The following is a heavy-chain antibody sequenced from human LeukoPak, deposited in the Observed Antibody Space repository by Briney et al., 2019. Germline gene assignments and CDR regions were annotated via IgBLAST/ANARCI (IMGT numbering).Heavy chain of an antibody. CDR3: ARDKNYYGSGSPSLDAFDI. V-gene: IGHV3-33*01. CDR1: GFPFSSYG. CDR2: IWYDGSNP. J-gene: IGHJ3*02. D-gene: IGHD3-10*01. Sequence: GGSLRLSCAASGFPFSSYGMHWVRQAPGKGLEWVALIWYDGSNPYYADSVKGRFTISKDSSRNTLYLHMNSLRAEDTAVYYCARDKNYYGSGSPSLDAFDIWGQGTMVTVSS.